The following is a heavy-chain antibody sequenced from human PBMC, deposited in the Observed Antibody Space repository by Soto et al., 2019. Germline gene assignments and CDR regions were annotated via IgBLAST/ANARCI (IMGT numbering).Heavy chain of an antibody. CDR3: ARDIDRYSYGLDY. CDR1: GFTVSSYS. J-gene: IGHJ4*02. CDR2: VWYDGDNK. V-gene: IGHV3-33*01. D-gene: IGHD5-18*01. Sequence: PGGSRRVSCAACGFTVSSYSMHWVRQVPGKGPEWVAVVWYDGDNKYYADSVKGRFTISRDNSKNTLYLQMNSLRAEETAVYYCARDIDRYSYGLDYWGQGTLVTVSS.